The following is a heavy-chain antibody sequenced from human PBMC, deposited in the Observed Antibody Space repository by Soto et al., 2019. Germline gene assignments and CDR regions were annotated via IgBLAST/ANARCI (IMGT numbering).Heavy chain of an antibody. Sequence: GASVKVSCKASGYTFTGYYMHWVRQAPGQGLEWMGWINPNSGGTNYAQKFQGWVTMTRDTSISTAYMELSRPRSDDTAVYYCARELKENYYYDSSGYSHYYGMDVWGQGTTVTVSS. CDR3: ARELKENYYYDSSGYSHYYGMDV. CDR1: GYTFTGYY. V-gene: IGHV1-2*04. CDR2: INPNSGGT. J-gene: IGHJ6*02. D-gene: IGHD3-22*01.